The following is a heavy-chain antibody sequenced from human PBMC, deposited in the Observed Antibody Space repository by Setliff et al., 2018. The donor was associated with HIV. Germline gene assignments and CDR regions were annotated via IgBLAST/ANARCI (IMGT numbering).Heavy chain of an antibody. J-gene: IGHJ4*02. CDR1: GYTFTNYY. V-gene: IGHV1-46*01. CDR3: ARDHPGIAY. CDR2: IYPGGARR. Sequence: GASVKVSCKASGYTFTNYYMHWVRQAPGQGLEWMGIIYPGGARRSYAQKFQGRVTMTWDTSTSTVYMELSSLRSEDTAMYYCARDHPGIAYWGQGTMVTVSS.